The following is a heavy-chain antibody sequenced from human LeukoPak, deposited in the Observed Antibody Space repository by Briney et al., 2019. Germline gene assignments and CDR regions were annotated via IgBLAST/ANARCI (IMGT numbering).Heavy chain of an antibody. CDR1: GFTFSSYW. Sequence: GGSLRLSCAASGFTFSSYWMSWVRQAPGKGLEWVANIKQDGSDTFYVDSVKGRFTISTDNAKNSLYLQMNSLRAEDTAVYYCAKGTLEYWGQGTLVSVSS. J-gene: IGHJ4*02. V-gene: IGHV3-7*01. CDR2: IKQDGSDT. CDR3: AKGTLEY.